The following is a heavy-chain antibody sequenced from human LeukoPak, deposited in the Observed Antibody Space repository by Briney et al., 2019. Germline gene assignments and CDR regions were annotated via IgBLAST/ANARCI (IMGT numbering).Heavy chain of an antibody. CDR3: ARGRWELESDWFDP. CDR1: GFTFSSYS. D-gene: IGHD1-26*01. V-gene: IGHV3-21*01. CDR2: ISSSSSYI. J-gene: IGHJ5*02. Sequence: PGGSLRLSCAASGFTFSSYSMNWVRQAPGKGLEWVSSISSSSSYIYYADSVKGRFTISRDNAKNSLYLQMNSLRAEDTAVYYCARGRWELESDWFDPWGQGTLVTVSS.